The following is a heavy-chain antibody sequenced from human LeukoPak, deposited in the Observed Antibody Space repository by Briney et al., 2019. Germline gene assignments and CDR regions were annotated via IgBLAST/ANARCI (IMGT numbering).Heavy chain of an antibody. J-gene: IGHJ4*02. D-gene: IGHD3-16*01. CDR1: GYSFTGYF. V-gene: IGHV1-2*02. CDR2: INPNNGLT. Sequence: ASVKLSCKASGYSFTGYFLHWVRQAPGQGLEWMGWINPNNGLTNYTQKFKGRVTMTRDTSSATGYMELNRLTSDDTAAFYCARAWGSLYYFDHWGQGTLVTVSS. CDR3: ARAWGSLYYFDH.